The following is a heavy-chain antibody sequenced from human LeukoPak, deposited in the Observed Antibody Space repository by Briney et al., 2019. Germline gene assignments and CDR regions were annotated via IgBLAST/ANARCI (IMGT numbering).Heavy chain of an antibody. CDR2: INHSGST. J-gene: IGHJ4*02. CDR1: GGSFSGYY. Sequence: SETLSLTCAVYGGSFSGYYWSWIRQPPGKGLEWIGEINHSGSTNYNPSLKSRVTISVDTSKNQFSLKLSSVTAADTAVYYCARGSDVVPAAMYFDYWGQGTLVTVSS. V-gene: IGHV4-34*01. D-gene: IGHD2-2*01. CDR3: ARGSDVVPAAMYFDY.